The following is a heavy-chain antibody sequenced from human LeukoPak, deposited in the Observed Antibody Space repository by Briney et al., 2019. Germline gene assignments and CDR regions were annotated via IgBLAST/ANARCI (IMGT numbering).Heavy chain of an antibody. J-gene: IGHJ4*02. D-gene: IGHD6-13*01. CDR1: GFTFSSXA. CDR3: AKTRPLDSSSWSHGDY. CDR2: XSGSGDST. V-gene: IGHV3-23*01. Sequence: PGGSLRLSCAASGFTFSSXAMSWVRQAPGKGLEXVXXXSGSGDSTYYGDSVKGRFTISRDNSKNTLYLQMNSLRAEDTAVYYCAKTRPLDSSSWSHGDYWGQGTLVTVSS.